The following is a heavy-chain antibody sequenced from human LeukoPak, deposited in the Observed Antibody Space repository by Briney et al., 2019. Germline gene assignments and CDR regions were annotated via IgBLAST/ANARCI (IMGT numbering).Heavy chain of an antibody. D-gene: IGHD4-17*01. CDR3: ARDADYGDYVTQDYYYGMDV. CDR1: GYTFTSYD. V-gene: IGHV1-8*01. Sequence: ASVKVSCKASGYTFTSYDINWVRQATGQGLEWMGWMNPNSGNTGYAQKFQGRVTMTRNTSISTAYVELSSLRSEDTAVYYCARDADYGDYVTQDYYYGMDVWGQGTTVTVSS. CDR2: MNPNSGNT. J-gene: IGHJ6*02.